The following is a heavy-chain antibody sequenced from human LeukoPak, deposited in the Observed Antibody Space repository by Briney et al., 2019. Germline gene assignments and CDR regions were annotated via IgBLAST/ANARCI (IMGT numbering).Heavy chain of an antibody. CDR2: ISKSGTTV. D-gene: IGHD3-3*01. Sequence: GGSLRLSCAASGLNFSVYYMTWIRQAPGNGLEWLSHISKSGTTVYYADSVKGRFTISRDSAKNSLYLHMNSLRAEDTAVYYCAAGVALDYWGQGALDTVSS. J-gene: IGHJ4*02. CDR1: GLNFSVYY. CDR3: AAGVALDY. V-gene: IGHV3-11*01.